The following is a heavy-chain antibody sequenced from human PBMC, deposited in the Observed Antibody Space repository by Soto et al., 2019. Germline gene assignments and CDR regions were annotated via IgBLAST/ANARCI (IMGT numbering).Heavy chain of an antibody. Sequence: QLQMQESGPGLVKPSETLSLTCTVSGGSISSSTYYWGWIRQSPGKGLEWIGSIYYSGRTYYNPSLKSRVTISVDTSKNHCSLKVSSVTAADTAVFYCAREVVGAAAGRGYLDYWGQVTLVTVSS. CDR2: IYYSGRT. V-gene: IGHV4-39*02. J-gene: IGHJ4*02. D-gene: IGHD6-13*01. CDR3: AREVVGAAAGRGYLDY. CDR1: GGSISSSTYY.